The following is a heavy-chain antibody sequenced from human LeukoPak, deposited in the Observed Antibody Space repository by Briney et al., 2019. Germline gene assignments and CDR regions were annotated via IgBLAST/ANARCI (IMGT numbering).Heavy chain of an antibody. Sequence: ASVKISCKVSGYTFTDYYMHWVQQAPGKGLEWMGLVDPEDGETIYAEKFQGRVTITADTSTDTAYMELSSLRSEDTAVYYCATGLRSGYPEYYFDYWGQGTLVTVSS. V-gene: IGHV1-69-2*01. CDR3: ATGLRSGYPEYYFDY. CDR2: VDPEDGET. J-gene: IGHJ4*02. CDR1: GYTFTDYY. D-gene: IGHD3-22*01.